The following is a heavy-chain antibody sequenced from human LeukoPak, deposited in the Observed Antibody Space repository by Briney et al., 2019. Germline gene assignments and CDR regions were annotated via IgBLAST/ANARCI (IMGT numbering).Heavy chain of an antibody. Sequence: SETLSLTCTVSGGSISSSSYYWGWIRQPPGKGLEWIGSIYYSGSTYYNPSLKSRVTISVDTSKNQFSLKLSSVTAADTAVYYCASTLEPEVVVTIFDYWGQGTLVTVSS. CDR3: ASTLEPEVVVTIFDY. CDR1: GGSISSSSYY. V-gene: IGHV4-39*01. D-gene: IGHD3-22*01. CDR2: IYYSGST. J-gene: IGHJ4*02.